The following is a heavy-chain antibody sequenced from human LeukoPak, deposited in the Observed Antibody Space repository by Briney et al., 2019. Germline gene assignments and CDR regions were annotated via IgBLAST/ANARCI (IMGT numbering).Heavy chain of an antibody. CDR3: ATIAAAGTGWFDP. D-gene: IGHD6-13*01. J-gene: IGHJ5*02. CDR2: FDPEDGKT. Sequence: ASVKVSCKVSGYTLTELSMHWVRQAPGKGLEWMGGFDPEDGKTIYAQKFQGRVTMTEDTSTDTAYMELSSLRSEDTAVYYCATIAAAGTGWFDPWGQGTLVTVSS. CDR1: GYTLTELS. V-gene: IGHV1-24*01.